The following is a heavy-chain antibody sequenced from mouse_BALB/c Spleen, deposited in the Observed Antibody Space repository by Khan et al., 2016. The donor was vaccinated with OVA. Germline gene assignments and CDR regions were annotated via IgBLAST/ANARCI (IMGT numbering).Heavy chain of an antibody. CDR3: AREGAYYRSDGWFAY. CDR1: GYTFTSYT. CDR2: INPSNSYT. V-gene: IGHV1-4*01. Sequence: VQLQESGAELARPGASVKMSCKASGYTFTSYTMHRIKQRPGQGLEWIGYINPSNSYTNYNQKFKDKATLTADKSSSTAYMQLSSLTSEDSAVYYCAREGAYYRSDGWFAYWGQGTLVTVSA. J-gene: IGHJ3*01. D-gene: IGHD2-14*01.